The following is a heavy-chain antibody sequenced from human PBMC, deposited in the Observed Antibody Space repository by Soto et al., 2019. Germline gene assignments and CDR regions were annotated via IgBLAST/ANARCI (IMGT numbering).Heavy chain of an antibody. D-gene: IGHD5-12*01. V-gene: IGHV3-23*01. CDR2: ISESGGST. CDR1: GFSCCYYA. Sequence: GGSMNLSCGASGFSCCYYAMSWVRHAPGKGLEWVSVISESGGSTHYADSVKGRFIVSRDNAKKVLFLQMSGLRVDDTAVYYCARDPKRRDGYNFDSWGRGALVTLSS. CDR3: ARDPKRRDGYNFDS. J-gene: IGHJ4*02.